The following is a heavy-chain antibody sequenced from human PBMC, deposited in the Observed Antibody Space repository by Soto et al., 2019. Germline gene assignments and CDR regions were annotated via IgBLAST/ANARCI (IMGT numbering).Heavy chain of an antibody. Sequence: SETLSLTCAVSGGSVSSGTYSRNWIQQPPGKGLEWIGYIYHSGSFYYNPPLKSRVTISIDRSKNQFSLSLDSVTAADTAVYYCARASGYCSGGTCFPFDYWGRGTLVTVSS. CDR3: ARASGYCSGGTCFPFDY. CDR1: GGSVSSGTYS. CDR2: IYHSGSF. V-gene: IGHV4-30-2*01. J-gene: IGHJ4*02. D-gene: IGHD2-15*01.